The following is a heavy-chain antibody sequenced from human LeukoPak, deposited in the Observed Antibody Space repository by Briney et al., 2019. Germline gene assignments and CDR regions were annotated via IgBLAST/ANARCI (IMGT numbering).Heavy chain of an antibody. CDR1: GFTFSIYS. Sequence: GGSLRLSCAASGFTFSIYSMNWVRQAPGKGLEWVSSISSSSSYIYYADSVKGRFTISRDNAKNSLYLQMNSLRAEDTAVYYCARAGQWLGNFDYWGQGTLVTVSS. CDR3: ARAGQWLGNFDY. D-gene: IGHD6-19*01. CDR2: ISSSSSYI. J-gene: IGHJ4*02. V-gene: IGHV3-21*01.